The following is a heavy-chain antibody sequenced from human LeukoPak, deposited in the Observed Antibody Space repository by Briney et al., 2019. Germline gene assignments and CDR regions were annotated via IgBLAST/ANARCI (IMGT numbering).Heavy chain of an antibody. CDR1: GGSISSYY. D-gene: IGHD3-22*01. J-gene: IGHJ4*02. Sequence: SETLSLTCTVSGGSISSYYWSWIRQPPGKGLEWIAYIYYSGSTNYNPSLKSRVTISVDTSKNQFSLKLSSVTAADTAVYYCASLVYYDSSGYATFDYWGQGTLVTVSS. V-gene: IGHV4-59*08. CDR2: IYYSGST. CDR3: ASLVYYDSSGYATFDY.